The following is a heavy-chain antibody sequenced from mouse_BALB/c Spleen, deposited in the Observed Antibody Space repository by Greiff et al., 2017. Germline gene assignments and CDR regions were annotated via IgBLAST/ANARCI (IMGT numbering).Heavy chain of an antibody. Sequence: EVKLVESGGGLVKPGGSLKLSCAASGFTFSSYAMSWVRQSPEKRLEWVAEISSGGSYTYYPDTVTGRFTISRDNAKNTLYLEMSSLRSEDTAMYYCARVGLITTATWLAYWGQGTLVTVSA. CDR3: ARVGLITTATWLAY. J-gene: IGHJ3*01. D-gene: IGHD1-2*01. CDR1: GFTFSSYA. V-gene: IGHV5-9-4*01. CDR2: ISSGGSYT.